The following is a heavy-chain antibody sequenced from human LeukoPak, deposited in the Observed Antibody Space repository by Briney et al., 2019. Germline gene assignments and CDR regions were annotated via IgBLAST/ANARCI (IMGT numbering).Heavy chain of an antibody. J-gene: IGHJ4*02. D-gene: IGHD3-22*01. CDR3: ARTDILDGSGYYYSLDY. CDR1: GFTFSSHA. CDR2: ISYDGSNK. V-gene: IGHV3-30-3*01. Sequence: QPGGSLRLSCAASGFTFSSHAMHWVRQAPGKGLEWVALISYDGSNKYYADSVKGRFTFSRDNSKNTLYLQMDSLRAEDTAVYHCARTDILDGSGYYYSLDYWGQGTLVTVSS.